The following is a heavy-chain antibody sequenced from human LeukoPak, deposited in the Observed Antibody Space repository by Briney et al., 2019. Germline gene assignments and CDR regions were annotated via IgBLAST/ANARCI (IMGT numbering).Heavy chain of an antibody. CDR2: IYTSGSN. D-gene: IGHD4-17*01. J-gene: IGHJ3*02. CDR3: ARSTVTTTDDVFDI. V-gene: IGHV4-4*07. Sequence: SETLSLTCTVSGGSLSSYYWSWIRQPAGKGMEWIGRIYTSGSNNYNPSVKSGVTISVDTSKNQFSLKLSSVTAADTDVYYCARSTVTTTDDVFDIWGQGTMVTVSS. CDR1: GGSLSSYY.